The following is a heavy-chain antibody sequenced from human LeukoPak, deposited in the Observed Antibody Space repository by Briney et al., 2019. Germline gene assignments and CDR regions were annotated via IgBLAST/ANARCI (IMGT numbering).Heavy chain of an antibody. D-gene: IGHD2-15*01. V-gene: IGHV1-69*10. CDR3: ARDCSGDSCYSRVFDI. Sequence: SVKVSCKASGGTFSTYAISWVRQAPGQGLEWLGGIIPILGTSNNAQKFQGRVTITRDKSTRTVYMQLSSLTSEDTAVYYCARDCSGDSCYSRVFDIWGQGTMVTVSS. CDR2: IIPILGTS. J-gene: IGHJ3*02. CDR1: GGTFSTYA.